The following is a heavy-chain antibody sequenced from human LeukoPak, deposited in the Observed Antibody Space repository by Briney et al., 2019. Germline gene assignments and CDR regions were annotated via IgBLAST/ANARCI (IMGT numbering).Heavy chain of an antibody. CDR3: ARSGGTTVADPFDY. CDR2: ISAYNGNT. Sequence: ASVKVSCKDSGYTFTSYGISWVRQAPGQGLEWMGWISAYNGNTNYAQKLQGRVTMTTDTSTSTAYMELRSLRSDDTAVYYCARSGGTTVADPFDYWGQGTLVTVSS. J-gene: IGHJ4*02. V-gene: IGHV1-18*01. D-gene: IGHD4-23*01. CDR1: GYTFTSYG.